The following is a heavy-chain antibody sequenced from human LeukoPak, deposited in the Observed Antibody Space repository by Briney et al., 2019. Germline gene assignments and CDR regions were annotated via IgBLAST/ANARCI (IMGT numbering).Heavy chain of an antibody. CDR3: TTEIAARSYYYYYMDV. D-gene: IGHD6-6*01. CDR1: GFTFSNAW. V-gene: IGHV3-15*01. Sequence: PGGSLRLSCAASGFTFSNAWMSWVRQAPGKGLEWVGRIKSKTDGGTTDYAAPVKGRFTISRDDSKNTLYLQMNSLKTEDTAVYYCTTEIAARSYYYYYMDVWGKGTTVTVSS. J-gene: IGHJ6*03. CDR2: IKSKTDGGTT.